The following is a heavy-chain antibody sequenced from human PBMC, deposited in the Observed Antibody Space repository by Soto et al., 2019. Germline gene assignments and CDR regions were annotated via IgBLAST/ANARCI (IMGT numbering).Heavy chain of an antibody. D-gene: IGHD6-13*01. CDR1: GGSISSYY. Sequence: QVQLQESGPGLVKPSETLSLTCTVSGGSISSYYWSWIRQPPGKGLEWIGYIYYSGSTNYNPSLXGXAXIXIDTSKNQFSLKLSSVTAADTAVYYCARRYSSAFDIWGQGTMVTVSS. CDR2: IYYSGST. J-gene: IGHJ3*02. CDR3: ARRYSSAFDI. V-gene: IGHV4-59*08.